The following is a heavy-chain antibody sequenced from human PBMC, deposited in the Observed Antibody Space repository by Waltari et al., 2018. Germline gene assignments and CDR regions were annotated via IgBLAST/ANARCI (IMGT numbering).Heavy chain of an antibody. Sequence: EVQLVESGGGLVQPGGSLRLSCAASGFTFSTSNMNWVRQAPGKGLEWVSHIKSGGSGIYYADSVKGRFTISRDNAKNSLYLQMNNLRAEDTAVYYCAGAKLELLYRYWGQGTLVTVSS. V-gene: IGHV3-48*03. D-gene: IGHD1-7*01. CDR1: GFTFSTSN. J-gene: IGHJ4*02. CDR3: AGAKLELLYRY. CDR2: IKSGGSGI.